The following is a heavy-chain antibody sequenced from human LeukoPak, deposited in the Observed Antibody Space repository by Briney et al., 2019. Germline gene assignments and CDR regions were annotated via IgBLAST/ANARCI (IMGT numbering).Heavy chain of an antibody. V-gene: IGHV3-23*01. CDR3: AKDRAQQLVLDF. CDR1: GFTFSSYA. D-gene: IGHD6-13*01. CDR2: IIGSGSST. Sequence: RAGGSLRLSCAASGFTFSSYAMSWVRQAPGKGLEWVSAIIGSGSSTYYADSVKGRFTISRDNSKSTLFLQMNSLRAEDTAVYYCAKDRAQQLVLDFWGQGTLVTVSS. J-gene: IGHJ4*02.